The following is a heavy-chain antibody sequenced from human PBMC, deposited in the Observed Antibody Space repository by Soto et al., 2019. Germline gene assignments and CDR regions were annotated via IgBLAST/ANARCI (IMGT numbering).Heavy chain of an antibody. Sequence: PGGSLRLSCAASGFTFSSYGMHWVRQAPGKGLEWVAVISYDGTYSDYADSVRGRFTISRDNVNDTLYLQMNNLRAEDSGLYYCTRGPRPISTGTGAYWGQGTQVTVSS. V-gene: IGHV3-30*03. CDR3: TRGPRPISTGTGAY. CDR2: ISYDGTYS. CDR1: GFTFSSYG. J-gene: IGHJ4*02. D-gene: IGHD3-10*01.